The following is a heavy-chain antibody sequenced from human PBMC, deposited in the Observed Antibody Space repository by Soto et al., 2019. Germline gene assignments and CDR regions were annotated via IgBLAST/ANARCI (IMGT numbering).Heavy chain of an antibody. CDR1: GDSISTRSNY. J-gene: IGHJ1*01. V-gene: IGHV4-39*02. CDR3: AREGPPIRAHNPPEYFQH. Sequence: QLQLQESGPGLVKPSETLSLTCTVSGDSISTRSNYWAWIRQPPGKGLEWIGSIYYTGGTYYNPSLKSRVSLFLDTSKNHFSLNLSSVTAADTAVYYCAREGPPIRAHNPPEYFQHWGQGTPVTVSS. CDR2: IYYTGGT.